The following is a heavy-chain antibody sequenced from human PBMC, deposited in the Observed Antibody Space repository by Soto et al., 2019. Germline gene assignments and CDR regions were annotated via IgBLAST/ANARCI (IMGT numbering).Heavy chain of an antibody. D-gene: IGHD3-10*01. J-gene: IGHJ4*02. CDR2: ISAYKGNT. Sequence: GASVKVSCKASGYSVSNFGFTWVRQAPGQGLEWMWWISAYKGNTDLAQKFQGRVTMTTDTSTSTAYMELWYLTSDDTAVYYCSRAGAYGSFYFFDYWGQGTLVTVAS. CDR3: SRAGAYGSFYFFDY. CDR1: GYSVSNFG. V-gene: IGHV1-18*01.